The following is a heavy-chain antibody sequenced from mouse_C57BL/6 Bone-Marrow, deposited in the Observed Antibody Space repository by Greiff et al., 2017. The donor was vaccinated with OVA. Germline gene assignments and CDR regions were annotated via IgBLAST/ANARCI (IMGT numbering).Heavy chain of an antibody. CDR3: ARILDGYSHYWYFDV. J-gene: IGHJ1*03. Sequence: VQRVESGPGLVAPSQSLSITCTVSGFSLTSYAISWVRQPPGKGLEWLGVIWTGGGTNYNSALKSRLSISKDNSKSQVFLKMNSLQTDDTARYYCARILDGYSHYWYFDVWGTGTTVTVSS. CDR2: IWTGGGT. CDR1: GFSLTSYA. D-gene: IGHD2-3*01. V-gene: IGHV2-9-1*01.